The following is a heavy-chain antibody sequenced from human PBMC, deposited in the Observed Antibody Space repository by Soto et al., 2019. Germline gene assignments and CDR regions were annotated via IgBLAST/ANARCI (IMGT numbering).Heavy chain of an antibody. J-gene: IGHJ6*02. CDR2: IYYGGST. V-gene: IGHV4-39*01. CDR3: ARQDGDSTQLSYYYGMDV. D-gene: IGHD3-10*01. CDR1: GVSISSSGYY. Sequence: QLQLQELGPGLVKPSETLSLTCTVSGVSISSSGYYWGWIRQPPGKGLEWIGSIYYGGSTYYNPSLKSRVTISIDTSKNQFSLKLSSVTAADTAVYYCARQDGDSTQLSYYYGMDVWGQGTTVTVSS.